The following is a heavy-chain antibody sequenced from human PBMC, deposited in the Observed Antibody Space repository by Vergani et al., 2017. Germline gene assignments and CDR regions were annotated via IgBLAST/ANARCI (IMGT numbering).Heavy chain of an antibody. Sequence: EVQLLESGGGLVQPGGSLRLSCAASGFTFSSYAMSWVRQAPGKGLEWVSAISGSGGSTYYADSVKGRFTISRDNSNNTLYLQMNSLRAEDTAVYYCAKSGTGYYSGDYWGQGTLVTVSS. CDR2: ISGSGGST. D-gene: IGHD3/OR15-3a*01. CDR3: AKSGTGYYSGDY. J-gene: IGHJ4*02. CDR1: GFTFSSYA. V-gene: IGHV3-23*01.